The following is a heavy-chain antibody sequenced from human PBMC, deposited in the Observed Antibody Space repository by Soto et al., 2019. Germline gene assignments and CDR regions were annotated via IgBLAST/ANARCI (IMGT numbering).Heavy chain of an antibody. CDR3: ARDLTMVRGVTSWFDP. D-gene: IGHD3-10*01. CDR1: GYTFTSYG. J-gene: IGHJ5*02. CDR2: ISAYNGNT. Sequence: ASVKVSCKASGYTFTSYGISWLRQAPGQGLEWMGWISAYNGNTNYAQKLQGRVTMTTDTSTSTAYMELRSLRSDDTAVYYCARDLTMVRGVTSWFDPWGQGTLVTVSS. V-gene: IGHV1-18*01.